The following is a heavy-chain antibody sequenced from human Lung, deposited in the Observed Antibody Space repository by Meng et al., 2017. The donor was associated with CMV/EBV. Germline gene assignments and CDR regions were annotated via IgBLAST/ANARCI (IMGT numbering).Heavy chain of an antibody. CDR1: GYTLTGDY. V-gene: IGHV1-2*02. CDR2: IDPKSGDT. CDR3: AKEESGYYDALDI. D-gene: IGHD3-3*01. J-gene: IGHJ3*02. Sequence: SXXVSXXASGYTLTGDYLHWVRQAPGQGLEWMASIDPKSGDTKFAQKFQGRVTMTRDTSISTLYMQLSTLRSDDTVDYYCAKEESGYYDALDIWGQGTMVTVSS.